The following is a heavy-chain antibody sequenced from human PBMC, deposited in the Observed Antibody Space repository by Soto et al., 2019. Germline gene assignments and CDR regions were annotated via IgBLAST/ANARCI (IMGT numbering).Heavy chain of an antibody. D-gene: IGHD2-15*01. CDR2: IYNSGST. V-gene: IGHV4-39*01. CDR1: GGSISSSTYY. Sequence: QLQLQESGPGLVKPSETLSLTCTVSGGSISSSTYYWGWIRQPPGKGLEWIGSIYNSGSTYYNPSLKRRTTXXVXTXXNQFSLKLSSVTAADTAVYYCARQSVVVVVAATHYWGQGTLVTVSS. CDR3: ARQSVVVVVAATHY. J-gene: IGHJ4*02.